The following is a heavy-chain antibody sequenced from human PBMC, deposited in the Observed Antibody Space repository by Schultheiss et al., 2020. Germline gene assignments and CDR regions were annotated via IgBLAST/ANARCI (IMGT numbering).Heavy chain of an antibody. CDR2: IGSGGDGI. Sequence: GSLRLSCAASGFTFSSYEMNWVRQAPGKGLEWISCIGSGGDGIYYAGSVKGRFTISRDNAKNLLYLQMKNLRAEDTAVYYCARDKVVTAFLSYHYYGMDVWGQGHTVTVYS. V-gene: IGHV3-48*03. J-gene: IGHJ6*02. CDR3: ARDKVVTAFLSYHYYGMDV. D-gene: IGHD2-21*02. CDR1: GFTFSSYE.